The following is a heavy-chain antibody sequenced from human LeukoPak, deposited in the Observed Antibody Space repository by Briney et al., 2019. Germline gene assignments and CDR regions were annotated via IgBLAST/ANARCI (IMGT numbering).Heavy chain of an antibody. CDR3: AREWYIWNYFDY. D-gene: IGHD1-20*01. CDR2: IYYSGST. J-gene: IGHJ4*02. V-gene: IGHV4-31*11. Sequence: PSETLSLTCAVSGGSISSGGYYWSWIRQHPGKGLEWTGYIYYSGSTYYNPSLKSRVTISVDTSKNQFSLKLSSVTAADTAVYYCAREWYIWNYFDYWGQGTLVTVSS. CDR1: GGSISSGGYY.